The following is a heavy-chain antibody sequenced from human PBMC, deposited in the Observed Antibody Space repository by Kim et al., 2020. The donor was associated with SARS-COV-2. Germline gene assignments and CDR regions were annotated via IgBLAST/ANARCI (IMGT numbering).Heavy chain of an antibody. D-gene: IGHD1-26*01. V-gene: IGHV4-39*01. CDR3: ASPAMVGATPH. J-gene: IGHJ4*02. Sequence: DYHPSLKTRFTISVDSSKNQFPLNLSSVTAADTAVYYCASPAMVGATPHWGQGTLVTVSS.